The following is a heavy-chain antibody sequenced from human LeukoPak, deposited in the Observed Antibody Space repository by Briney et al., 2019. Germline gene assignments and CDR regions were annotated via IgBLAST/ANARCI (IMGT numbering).Heavy chain of an antibody. CDR1: GFTFSSYA. Sequence: GGSLRLSCAASGFTFSSYAMHWVRQAPGKGLEWVAVISYDGSNKYYADSVKGRFTISRDNSKNTLYLQMNSLRAEDTAVYYCARDRGYYDSSGYYSFDYWGQGTLVTVSS. V-gene: IGHV3-30-3*01. CDR3: ARDRGYYDSSGYYSFDY. J-gene: IGHJ4*02. D-gene: IGHD3-22*01. CDR2: ISYDGSNK.